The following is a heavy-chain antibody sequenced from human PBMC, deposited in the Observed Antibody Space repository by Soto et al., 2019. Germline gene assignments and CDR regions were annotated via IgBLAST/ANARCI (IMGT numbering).Heavy chain of an antibody. J-gene: IGHJ4*02. V-gene: IGHV1-69*01. CDR3: ARDTAKMRGASSSGY. CDR2: ISPIFGTA. D-gene: IGHD6-6*01. Sequence: QVQLVQSGAEVKKPGSSVKVSCKASGGTFSSYAISWVRQAPGQGLEWMGGISPIFGTANYAQKFQGRVTITADESTSTAYMELSSLRSEDTAVYYCARDTAKMRGASSSGYWGQGTLVTVSS. CDR1: GGTFSSYA.